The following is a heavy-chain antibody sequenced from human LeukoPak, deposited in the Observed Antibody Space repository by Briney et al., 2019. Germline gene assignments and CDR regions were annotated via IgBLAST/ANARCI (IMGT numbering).Heavy chain of an antibody. J-gene: IGHJ3*02. V-gene: IGHV1-69*04. Sequence: ASVKVSCKASGGTFSSYAISWVRQAPGQGLEWMGRIIPILGLANYAQKFQGRVTITADKSTSTAYMELSSLRSEDTAVYYCAREGRDGYNFGAFDIWGQGTMVTVSS. CDR1: GGTFSSYA. D-gene: IGHD5-24*01. CDR3: AREGRDGYNFGAFDI. CDR2: IIPILGLA.